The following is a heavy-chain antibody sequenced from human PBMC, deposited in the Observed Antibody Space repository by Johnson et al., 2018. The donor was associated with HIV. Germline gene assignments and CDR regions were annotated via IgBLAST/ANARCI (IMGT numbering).Heavy chain of an antibody. CDR3: AKDGNCSSTSCYNDAFDI. CDR2: INPDGSAR. Sequence: VQLVESGGGLIQPGGSLRLSCAVSGFTVSSNYMSWVRQTPGTGLEWVANINPDGSARYYVDSVQGRFTISRDNAKNSLFLQRNSLRAEDTAVYYCAKDGNCSSTSCYNDAFDIWGQGTMVTVSS. CDR1: GFTVSSNY. V-gene: IGHV3-7*05. J-gene: IGHJ3*02. D-gene: IGHD2-2*02.